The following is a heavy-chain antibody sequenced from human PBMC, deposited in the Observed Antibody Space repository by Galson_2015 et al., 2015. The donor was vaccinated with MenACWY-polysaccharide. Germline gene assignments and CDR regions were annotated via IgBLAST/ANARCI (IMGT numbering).Heavy chain of an antibody. CDR2: IYPGDSDG. CDR3: ARLTGPYSYYFYYMDV. Sequence: QSGAEVKKPGEFLKISRKGSGYDFTTYWIAWVRQMPGKGLEWMGIIYPGDSDGTYSPSFQGQVTFSVDKSITTAYLQWASLKASDTAIYYCARLTGPYSYYFYYMDVWGKGTTVTVSS. CDR1: GYDFTTYW. J-gene: IGHJ6*03. V-gene: IGHV5-51*01. D-gene: IGHD3-9*01.